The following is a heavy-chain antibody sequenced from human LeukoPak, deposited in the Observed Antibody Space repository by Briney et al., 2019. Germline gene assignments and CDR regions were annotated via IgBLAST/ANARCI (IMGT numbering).Heavy chain of an antibody. J-gene: IGHJ4*02. V-gene: IGHV3-23*01. CDR3: AKSLLRPGY. Sequence: GGSLRLSCAASGFTFSTYAMSWVRQAPGKGLEWVSDINGSGGSTYYADSVKGRFTISRDNSKNTLYLLMNSLRAEDTAVYYCAKSLLRPGYWGQGTLVTVSS. CDR1: GFTFSTYA. D-gene: IGHD3-3*01. CDR2: INGSGGST.